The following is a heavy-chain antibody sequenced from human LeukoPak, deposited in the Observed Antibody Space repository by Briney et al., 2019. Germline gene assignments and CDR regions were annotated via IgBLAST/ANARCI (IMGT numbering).Heavy chain of an antibody. CDR1: GGSFSGYY. J-gene: IGHJ5*02. V-gene: IGHV4-34*01. CDR2: INHSGST. CDR3: ARGRGVYDFWSGYIGASSWFDP. D-gene: IGHD3-3*01. Sequence: SETLSLTCAVYGGSFSGYYWSWIRQPPGKGLEWIGEINHSGSTNYNPSLKSRVTISVDTSKNQFSLKLSSVTAADTAVYYCARGRGVYDFWSGYIGASSWFDPWGQGTLVTVSS.